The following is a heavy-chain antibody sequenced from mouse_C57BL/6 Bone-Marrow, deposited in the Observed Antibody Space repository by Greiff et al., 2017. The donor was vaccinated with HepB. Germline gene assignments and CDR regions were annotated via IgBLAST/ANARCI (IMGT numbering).Heavy chain of an antibody. CDR2: IYPSDSET. V-gene: IGHV1-61*01. J-gene: IGHJ1*03. CDR1: GYTFTSYW. D-gene: IGHD2-5*01. Sequence: QVQLKQPGAELVRPGSSVKLSCKASGYTFTSYWMDWVKQRPGQGLEWIGNIYPSDSETHYNQKFKDKATLTVDKSSSTAYMQLSSLTSEDSAVYYCARGGSNYVYWYFDVWGTGTTVTVSS. CDR3: ARGGSNYVYWYFDV.